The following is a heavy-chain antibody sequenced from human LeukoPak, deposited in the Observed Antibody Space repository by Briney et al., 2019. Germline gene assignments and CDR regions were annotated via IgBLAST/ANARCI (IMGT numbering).Heavy chain of an antibody. CDR2: VNPEDGET. J-gene: IGHJ5*02. Sequence: ASVKVSGKVSGYTLTELSIHWVRQAPGKGLEWMGGVNPEDGETIYAQKFQGRVTMTEDTPIDTTYMEVSSLRSEDTAVYFCAIAQNWKAGWFDPWGQGTLVTVSS. D-gene: IGHD1-1*01. CDR1: GYTLTELS. V-gene: IGHV1-24*01. CDR3: AIAQNWKAGWFDP.